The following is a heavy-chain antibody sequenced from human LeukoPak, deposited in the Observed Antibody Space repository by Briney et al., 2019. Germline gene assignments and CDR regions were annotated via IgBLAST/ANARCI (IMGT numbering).Heavy chain of an antibody. Sequence: ASVKVSCKASGYTFTSYGISWVRQAPGQGLEWMGWISAYNGNTNYAQKLQGRVTMTTDTSTGTAYMELRSLRSDDTAVYYCARLVGRIAAAGSTFDPWRQGTLVTVSS. J-gene: IGHJ5*02. CDR1: GYTFTSYG. CDR2: ISAYNGNT. V-gene: IGHV1-18*01. CDR3: ARLVGRIAAAGSTFDP. D-gene: IGHD6-13*01.